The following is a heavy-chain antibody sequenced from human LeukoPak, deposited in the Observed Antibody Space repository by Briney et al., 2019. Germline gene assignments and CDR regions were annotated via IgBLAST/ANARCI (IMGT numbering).Heavy chain of an antibody. D-gene: IGHD6-13*01. Sequence: ASVKVSCKASGYTFTSYAINWVRQAPGQGLEWMGWINTNTGNPTYAQGFTGRFVFSLDTSVSTAYLQISSLKAEDTAVYYCARDLFIGSSSWYENFDYWGQGTLVTVSS. CDR3: ARDLFIGSSSWYENFDY. V-gene: IGHV7-4-1*02. J-gene: IGHJ4*02. CDR1: GYTFTSYA. CDR2: INTNTGNP.